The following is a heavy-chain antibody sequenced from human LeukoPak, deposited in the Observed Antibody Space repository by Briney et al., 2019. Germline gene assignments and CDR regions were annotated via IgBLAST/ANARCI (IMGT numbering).Heavy chain of an antibody. CDR1: GYTFTGYY. D-gene: IGHD2-15*01. J-gene: IGHJ5*02. V-gene: IGHV1-2*02. CDR3: ARVGISKGWFDP. Sequence: ASVKVSCKASGYTFTGYYMHWVRQAPGQGLEWMGWIYPNSGGTNYAQKFQGRVTVTRDTSISTAYMELSRLRSDDTAVYYCARVGISKGWFDPWGQGSLVIVSS. CDR2: IYPNSGGT.